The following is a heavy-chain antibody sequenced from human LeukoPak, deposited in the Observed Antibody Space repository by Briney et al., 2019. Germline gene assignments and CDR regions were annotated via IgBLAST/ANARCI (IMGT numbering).Heavy chain of an antibody. CDR3: AKRIQYSSSSAYFDY. D-gene: IGHD6-6*01. V-gene: IGHV3-23*01. CDR2: ISDSAGST. J-gene: IGHJ4*02. CDR1: GFTFSNYG. Sequence: GGSLRLSCAAPGFTFSNYGMNWVRQAPGKGLEWVSSISDSAGSTFYADSVKGRFTISRDNPKNTLYLQMNSLRAGDTAIYYCAKRIQYSSSSAYFDYWGQGTLVTVSS.